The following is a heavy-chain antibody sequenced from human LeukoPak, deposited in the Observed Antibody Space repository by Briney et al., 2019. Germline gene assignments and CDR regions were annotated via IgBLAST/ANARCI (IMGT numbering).Heavy chain of an antibody. CDR3: AKGLHTSSWYGNWFDP. Sequence: GGSLRLSCGAPGFSFSTFAMHWVRQTPDKGLEWVAVISSDGSKEIYADSVKGRFTISRDNSKNTLYLRMNNLTPEDTAVYYCAKGLHTSSWYGNWFDPWGQGTLVTVSS. J-gene: IGHJ5*02. CDR2: ISSDGSKE. D-gene: IGHD2-15*01. V-gene: IGHV3-30*18. CDR1: GFSFSTFA.